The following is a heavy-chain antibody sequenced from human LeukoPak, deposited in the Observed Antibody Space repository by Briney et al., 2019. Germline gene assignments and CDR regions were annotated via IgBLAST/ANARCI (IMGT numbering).Heavy chain of an antibody. D-gene: IGHD3-10*02. V-gene: IGHV3-48*03. CDR2: ISSSGSTI. CDR1: GFTFSSYE. CDR3: AELGITMIGGV. Sequence: GGSLRLSCAASGFTFSSYEMNWVRKVPGQGLEWVSYISSSGSTIYYADSVKGRFTISRDNAKNSLYLQMNSLRAEDTAVYYCAELGITMIGGVWGKGTTVTISS. J-gene: IGHJ6*04.